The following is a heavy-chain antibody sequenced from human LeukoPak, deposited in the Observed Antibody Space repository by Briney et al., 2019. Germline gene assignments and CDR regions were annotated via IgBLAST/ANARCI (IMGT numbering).Heavy chain of an antibody. V-gene: IGHV3-48*03. CDR2: ISSSGSTI. CDR1: GFTFSSYE. CDR3: ARGDYYDSSGSHVWYFDL. Sequence: GGSLRFSGEASGFTFSSYEMNWFRQAPGKGLNWVSYISSSGSTIYYADSVKGRFTISRDNAKNSLYLQMDSLRAEDTAVYYCARGDYYDSSGSHVWYFDLWGRGTLVTVSS. J-gene: IGHJ2*01. D-gene: IGHD3-22*01.